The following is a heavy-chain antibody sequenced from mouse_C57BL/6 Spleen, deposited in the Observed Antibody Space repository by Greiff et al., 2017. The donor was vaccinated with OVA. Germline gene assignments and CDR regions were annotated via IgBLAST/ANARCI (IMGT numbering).Heavy chain of an antibody. J-gene: IGHJ1*03. CDR1: GYSITSGYY. V-gene: IGHV3-6*01. Sequence: EVQLQESGPGLVKPSQSLSLTCSVTGYSITSGYYWNWIRQFPGNKLEWMGYISYDGSNNYNPSLKNRISITRDTSKNQFFLKLNSVTTEDTATYYCARRGPSYWYFDVWGTGTTVTVSS. CDR3: ARRGPSYWYFDV. CDR2: ISYDGSN.